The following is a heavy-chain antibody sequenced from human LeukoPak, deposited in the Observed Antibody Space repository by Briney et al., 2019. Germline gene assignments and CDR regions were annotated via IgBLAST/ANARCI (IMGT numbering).Heavy chain of an antibody. CDR2: VYHSGGT. V-gene: IGHV4-59*08. Sequence: SETLSLTCTVSGGSISGYYWTWIRQPPGKGLEWIGYVYHSGGTSYNPSLKSRVTISVDTSKNQFSLNLRSVTAADTAVYYCARHGSVRSPLGPWGQGTLVTVSS. J-gene: IGHJ5*02. CDR1: GGSISGYY. CDR3: ARHGSVRSPLGP. D-gene: IGHD3-10*01.